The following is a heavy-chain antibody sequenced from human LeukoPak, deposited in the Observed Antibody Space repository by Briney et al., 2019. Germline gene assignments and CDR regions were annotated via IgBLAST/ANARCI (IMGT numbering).Heavy chain of an antibody. V-gene: IGHV3-23*01. Sequence: GGSLRLSGTASGLSLNDYARSWVRQGPGKGWEWCSASSSSDDGKGYAESVSGRFTISRDTSKNTVYLKRNRLRAADAGVYYCAKAPVTSCRGDFCYPFDYSGPGTLVTVSS. CDR2: SSSSDDGK. D-gene: IGHD3-3*01. J-gene: IGHJ4*01. CDR3: AKAPVTSCRGDFCYPFDY. CDR1: GLSLNDYA.